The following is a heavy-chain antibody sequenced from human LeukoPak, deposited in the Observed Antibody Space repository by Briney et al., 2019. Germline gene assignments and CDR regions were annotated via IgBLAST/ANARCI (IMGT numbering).Heavy chain of an antibody. D-gene: IGHD3-10*01. CDR2: IKQDASEK. Sequence: GGSLRLSCAASGFTFSSYSMNWVRRAPGKGLEWVVNIKQDASEKYYVDSVKGRFTISRDNAKNSLYLQMNSLRAEDTAVYYCARAYYGSGSYYRTYYYYYMDVWGKGTTVTISS. CDR1: GFTFSSYS. V-gene: IGHV3-7*01. J-gene: IGHJ6*03. CDR3: ARAYYGSGSYYRTYYYYYMDV.